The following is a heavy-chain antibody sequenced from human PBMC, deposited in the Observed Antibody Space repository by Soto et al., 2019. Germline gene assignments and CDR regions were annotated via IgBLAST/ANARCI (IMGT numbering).Heavy chain of an antibody. CDR3: ARVRYTSTWYYYGMDV. J-gene: IGHJ6*02. CDR2: ISSDESRT. V-gene: IGHV3-74*01. Sequence: EVQLVESGGDLVQPGGSLRLSCAASGFTFSSYWMYWVRQAPGKGLVWVSRISSDESRTDYADSVKGRFTISRDNARNTLYLQMNSLRAEDTAVYYCARVRYTSTWYYYGMDVWGQGTTVTVSS. D-gene: IGHD6-13*01. CDR1: GFTFSSYW.